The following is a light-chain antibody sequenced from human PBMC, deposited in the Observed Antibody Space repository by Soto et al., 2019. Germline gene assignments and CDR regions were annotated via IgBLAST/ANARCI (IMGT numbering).Light chain of an antibody. CDR1: QFVSSR. CDR2: DTS. V-gene: IGKV3-15*01. Sequence: EVVLTQSPGTLSLSPGERVTLSCRASQFVSSRLAWYQRRPGQVPRLLIYDTSTRAPGISARFSGSGSGTEFTLTISSLQSEDFAVYYCQEYIQWPPGMFGPGTTVDIK. J-gene: IGKJ1*01. CDR3: QEYIQWPPGM.